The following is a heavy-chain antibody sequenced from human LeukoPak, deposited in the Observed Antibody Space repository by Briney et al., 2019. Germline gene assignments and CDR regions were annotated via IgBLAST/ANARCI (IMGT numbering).Heavy chain of an antibody. J-gene: IGHJ6*03. CDR3: ARVNYYYYYMYV. Sequence: SETLSLTCTVSGGSISSSSYYWGWIRQPPGKGLEWIGSIYYSGSTYYNPSLKSRVTISVDTSKNQFSLKLSSVTAADTAVYYCARVNYYYYYMYVWGKGTTVTVSS. CDR2: IYYSGST. V-gene: IGHV4-39*07. D-gene: IGHD4-23*01. CDR1: GGSISSSSYY.